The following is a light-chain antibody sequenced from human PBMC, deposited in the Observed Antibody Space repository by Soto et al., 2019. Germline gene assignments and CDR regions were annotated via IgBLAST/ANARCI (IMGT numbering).Light chain of an antibody. Sequence: QSALTQPASVSGSPGQSITISCTGTSSDIGGYKYVSWYQQHPGKVPKLLIFDVNNRPSGVSDRFSGSKSGNTDSLTITGLQAEDEAEYYCCSYTSSTSLIFGGGTKLTVL. CDR1: SSDIGGYKY. CDR2: DVN. CDR3: CSYTSSTSLI. J-gene: IGLJ2*01. V-gene: IGLV2-14*03.